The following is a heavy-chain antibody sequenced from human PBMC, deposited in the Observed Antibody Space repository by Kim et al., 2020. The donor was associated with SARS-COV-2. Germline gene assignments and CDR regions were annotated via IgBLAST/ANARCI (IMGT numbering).Heavy chain of an antibody. V-gene: IGHV1-2*02. CDR3: ARVKTAMVNRYFDY. D-gene: IGHD5-18*01. CDR2: INPNSGGT. CDR1: GYTFTGYY. J-gene: IGHJ4*02. Sequence: ASVKVSCKASGYTFTGYYMHWVRQAPGQGLEWMGWINPNSGGTNYAQKFQGRVTMTRDTSISTAYMELSRLRSDDTAVYYCARVKTAMVNRYFDYWGQGTLVTVSS.